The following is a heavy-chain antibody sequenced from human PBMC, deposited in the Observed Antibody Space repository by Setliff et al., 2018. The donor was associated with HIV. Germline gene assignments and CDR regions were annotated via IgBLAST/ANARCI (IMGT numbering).Heavy chain of an antibody. V-gene: IGHV1-69*10. CDR2: IIPLLPIT. D-gene: IGHD3-16*02. CDR3: ARAYYDSVWGSHRYRFYYFDY. CDR1: GGSFTSYA. Sequence: SVKVSCKASGGSFTSYAISWVRQAPGQGLEWMGGIIPLLPITKYAQKFQGRVTITADKSTSTAYMELRRLRSEDTAVYYCARAYYDSVWGSHRYRFYYFDYWGQGSLVTVSS. J-gene: IGHJ4*02.